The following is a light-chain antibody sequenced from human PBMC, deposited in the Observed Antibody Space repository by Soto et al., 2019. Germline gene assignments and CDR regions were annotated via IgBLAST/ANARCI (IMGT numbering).Light chain of an antibody. Sequence: QSALAQPASVSGSPGQSITISCTGTSSDVGGYNSVSWYQQHPGKAPKLMIYEVNNRPSGVSTRFSGSKSGNTASLTISGLQAEDEADYYCNSYTSSTTDVFGTGTKVTVL. J-gene: IGLJ1*01. CDR2: EVN. CDR1: SSDVGGYNS. V-gene: IGLV2-14*01. CDR3: NSYTSSTTDV.